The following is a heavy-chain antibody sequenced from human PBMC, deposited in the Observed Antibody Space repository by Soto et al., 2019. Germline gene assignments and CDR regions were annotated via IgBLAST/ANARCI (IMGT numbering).Heavy chain of an antibody. V-gene: IGHV4-34*01. D-gene: IGHD1-26*01. J-gene: IGHJ1*01. Sequence: SATLSLTRTVYGGSFTAYSWSWIRQSPGKGLEWIGEISHFGSTTYNPSLKSRVIISVDMSKNQFSLKLTSVTAADTAVFYCARRRLVRATPFPYWAQGTLVTVS. CDR1: GGSFTAYS. CDR3: ARRRLVRATPFPY. CDR2: ISHFGST.